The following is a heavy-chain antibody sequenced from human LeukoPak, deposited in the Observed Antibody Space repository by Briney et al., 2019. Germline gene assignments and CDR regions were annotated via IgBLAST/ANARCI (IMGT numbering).Heavy chain of an antibody. CDR3: ARDRSIASNY. CDR2: ISYDGSKK. V-gene: IGHV3-30*03. D-gene: IGHD6-6*01. J-gene: IGHJ4*02. Sequence: GRSLRLSCAASGFTFSDYGMHWVRQAPGKGLEWVAIISYDGSKKEYADSVKGRFTISRDKSRNTLYLQMNSLRPEDTAVYYCARDRSIASNYWGQGTLVTVSS. CDR1: GFTFSDYG.